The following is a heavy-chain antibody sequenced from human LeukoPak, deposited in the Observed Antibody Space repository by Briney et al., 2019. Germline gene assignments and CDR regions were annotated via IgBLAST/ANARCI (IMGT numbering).Heavy chain of an antibody. D-gene: IGHD5-12*01. V-gene: IGHV4-59*01. CDR1: GGSISGYY. Sequence: VKPSETLSLTCIVSGGSISGYYWSWIRQPPGKTLERIGYIYYSGTTNYNPSLKSRITISKDTSKNQFSLKLTSVTAADTAVYYCARSRSRGYSGDFDCWGQGTLVTVSS. CDR3: ARSRSRGYSGDFDC. J-gene: IGHJ4*02. CDR2: IYYSGTT.